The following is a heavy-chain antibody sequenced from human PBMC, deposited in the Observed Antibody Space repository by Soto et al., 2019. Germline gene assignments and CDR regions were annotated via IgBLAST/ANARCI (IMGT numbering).Heavy chain of an antibody. D-gene: IGHD1-1*01. CDR2: MNPNSGNT. Sequence: ASVKVSCKASGCTFTSYDINWVRQATGQGLEWMGWMNPNSGNTGYAQKFQGRVTMTRNTSISTAYMELSSLRSEDTAVYYCATWPTDMEGHYGMDVWGQGTTVTVSS. CDR3: ATWPTDMEGHYGMDV. V-gene: IGHV1-8*01. J-gene: IGHJ6*02. CDR1: GCTFTSYD.